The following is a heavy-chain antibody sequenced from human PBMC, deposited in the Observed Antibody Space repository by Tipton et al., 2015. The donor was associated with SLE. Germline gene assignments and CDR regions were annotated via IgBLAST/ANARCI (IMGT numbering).Heavy chain of an antibody. Sequence: TLSLTCTVSGDPISNGDDYWSWIRQPPGKGLEWIGNIYYSGNTYYNPSLGSRLTISVDTSKDQFSLRLTSATAADTAVYYCARATDWNLSPDVWGKGTTVTVSS. V-gene: IGHV4-31*03. J-gene: IGHJ6*04. D-gene: IGHD1-7*01. CDR1: GDPISNGDDY. CDR2: IYYSGNT. CDR3: ARATDWNLSPDV.